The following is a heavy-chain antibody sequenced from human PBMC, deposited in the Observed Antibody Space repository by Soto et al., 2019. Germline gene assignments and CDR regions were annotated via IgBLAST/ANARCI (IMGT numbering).Heavy chain of an antibody. CDR3: ARLGVHDFLSGYGFDP. J-gene: IGHJ5*02. D-gene: IGHD3-3*01. Sequence: GESLKISCKGSGYSFTSYWISWVRQMPGKGLEWMGRIDPSDSYTNYSPSFQGHVTISADKSISTAYLQWSSLKASDTAIYYCARLGVHDFLSGYGFDPWGQGTLVTVSS. CDR1: GYSFTSYW. V-gene: IGHV5-10-1*01. CDR2: IDPSDSYT.